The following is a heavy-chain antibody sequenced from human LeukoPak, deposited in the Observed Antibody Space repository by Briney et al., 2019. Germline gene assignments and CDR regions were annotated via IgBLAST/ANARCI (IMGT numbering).Heavy chain of an antibody. CDR3: ATGPYSSGWYEGGPPDY. CDR1: GYTLTELS. CDR2: FDPEDGET. Sequence: ASVKVSCKVSGYTLTELSMHWVRQAPGKGLEWMGGFDPEDGETIYAQKFQGRVTMTEDTSTDTAYMELSSLRSEDTAVYYCATGPYSSGWYEGGPPDYWGQGTLVTVSS. V-gene: IGHV1-24*01. J-gene: IGHJ4*02. D-gene: IGHD6-19*01.